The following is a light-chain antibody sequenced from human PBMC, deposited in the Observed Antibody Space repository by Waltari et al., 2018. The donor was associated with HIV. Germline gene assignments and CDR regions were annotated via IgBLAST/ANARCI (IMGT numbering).Light chain of an antibody. CDR2: GAS. Sequence: DIVLTQSPGTLSLSPGERATLSCRASQSVSNRYLAWYQQKPGQAPRLLFYGASSRATGIPDRFSGSGSGTDFTLTISRLEPEDFAVYSCQQYDYSPTFGQGTKVEIK. CDR3: QQYDYSPT. V-gene: IGKV3-20*01. CDR1: QSVSNRY. J-gene: IGKJ1*01.